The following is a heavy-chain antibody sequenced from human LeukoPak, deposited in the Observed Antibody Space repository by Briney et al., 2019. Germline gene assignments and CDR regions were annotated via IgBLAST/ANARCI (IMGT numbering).Heavy chain of an antibody. Sequence: GGSLRLSCVASGFTFSNYWMHWVRQAPGTGLVWVSRINGDGSSTSYADFVKGRFTISRDNAKNTLYLQMNSLRAEETAIYYCARDKGYSIDQWGQGTLVTVSS. CDR1: GFTFSNYW. J-gene: IGHJ5*02. CDR3: ARDKGYSIDQ. D-gene: IGHD5-18*01. V-gene: IGHV3-74*01. CDR2: INGDGSST.